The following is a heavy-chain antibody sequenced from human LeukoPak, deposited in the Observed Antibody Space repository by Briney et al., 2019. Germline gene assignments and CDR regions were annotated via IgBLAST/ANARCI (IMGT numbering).Heavy chain of an antibody. CDR3: ATSPTTGNDAFDI. J-gene: IGHJ3*02. CDR2: IYSGGST. Sequence: GGSLRLSCAASGFTVSSNYMSWVRQAPGKGLEWVSVIYSGGSTYYADSLKGRFTISRDNSKNTLYLQMNSLRAEDTAVYYCATSPTTGNDAFDIWGQGTMVTVSS. CDR1: GFTVSSNY. D-gene: IGHD5-12*01. V-gene: IGHV3-53*01.